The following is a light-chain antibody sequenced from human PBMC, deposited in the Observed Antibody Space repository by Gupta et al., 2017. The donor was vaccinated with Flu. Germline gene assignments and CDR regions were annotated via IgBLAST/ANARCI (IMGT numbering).Light chain of an antibody. V-gene: IGLV2-14*03. CDR2: DVR. Sequence: SITNSSTGTSSNVGAYNLFSCHQQPPATPPKLLIYDVRNRPSGLSNRFAAYCSGTTALLNISGHQAEDEANYYCTSYTSTSTVVFGTGTNLTVL. CDR1: SSNVGAYNL. CDR3: TSYTSTSTVV. J-gene: IGLJ1*01.